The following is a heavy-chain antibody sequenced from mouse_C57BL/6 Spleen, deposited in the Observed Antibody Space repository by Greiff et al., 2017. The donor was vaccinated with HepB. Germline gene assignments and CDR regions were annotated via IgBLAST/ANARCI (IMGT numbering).Heavy chain of an antibody. J-gene: IGHJ1*03. V-gene: IGHV5-9*01. Sequence: DVKLVESGGGLVKPGGSLKLSCAASGFTFSSYTMSWVRQTPEKRLEWVATISGGGGNTYYPDSVKGRFTISRDNAKNTLYLQMSSLRSEDTALYYCARHDFYGSSPFDVWGTRTTVTVSS. CDR1: GFTFSSYT. CDR3: ARHDFYGSSPFDV. D-gene: IGHD1-1*01. CDR2: ISGGGGNT.